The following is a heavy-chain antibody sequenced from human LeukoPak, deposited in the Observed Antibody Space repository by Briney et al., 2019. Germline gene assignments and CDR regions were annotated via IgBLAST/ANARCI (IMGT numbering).Heavy chain of an antibody. D-gene: IGHD2-2*03. V-gene: IGHV3-23*01. Sequence: GGSLRLSCTASGFTFSSYAMSWVRQAPGKGLEWVSAISDSGGSTYYADSVKGRFTISRDNSKNTLYLQMNSLRAEDTALYRCARVSWMQYYYYVDVWGKGTTVTVSS. CDR3: ARVSWMQYYYYVDV. J-gene: IGHJ6*03. CDR1: GFTFSSYA. CDR2: ISDSGGST.